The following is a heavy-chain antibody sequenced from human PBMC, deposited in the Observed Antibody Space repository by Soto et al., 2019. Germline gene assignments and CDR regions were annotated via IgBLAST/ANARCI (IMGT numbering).Heavy chain of an antibody. J-gene: IGHJ6*02. V-gene: IGHV1-46*01. CDR1: GYPFTSYY. CDR3: ARGVVVVPGDHSPFYHGMDV. CDR2: LNPTGGST. Sequence: ASVKVSCKASGYPFTSYYMHWLRQAPGQGLEWMGVLNPTGGSTTYAQNFQGRVTMTRDTSTSTVYVELSSLRSGDTAVYYCARGVVVVPGDHSPFYHGMDVWGQGTKVTVSS. D-gene: IGHD2-2*01.